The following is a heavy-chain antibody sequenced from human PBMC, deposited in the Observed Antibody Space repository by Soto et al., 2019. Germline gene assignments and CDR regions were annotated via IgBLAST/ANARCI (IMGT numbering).Heavy chain of an antibody. CDR1: GGSISNFY. Sequence: PSETLSLTCTVSGGSISNFYWSWIRQPPGKGLEWIGYVYYTGSTSYNPSLKRRVTFSADSSRGQFSLRLNPVTAADTAVYYCARTVLGPDLLADSFVDYYYYMDVWGQGTTVTVS. J-gene: IGHJ6*03. CDR3: ARTVLGPDLLADSFVDYYYYMDV. V-gene: IGHV4-59*08. D-gene: IGHD3-9*01. CDR2: VYYTGST.